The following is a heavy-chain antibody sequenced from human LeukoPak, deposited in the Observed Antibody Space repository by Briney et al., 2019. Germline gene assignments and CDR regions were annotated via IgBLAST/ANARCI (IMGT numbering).Heavy chain of an antibody. V-gene: IGHV3-23*01. Sequence: GGSLRLSCAASGFTFSSYAMSWVRQAPGKGLEWVSGISGSGGSTYYADSVKGRFTISRDNSKNTLSLQMISLKAEDTAVYYCAKIWFAEYSYFDLWGRGTLVTVSS. J-gene: IGHJ2*01. CDR2: ISGSGGST. CDR1: GFTFSSYA. CDR3: AKIWFAEYSYFDL. D-gene: IGHD3-10*01.